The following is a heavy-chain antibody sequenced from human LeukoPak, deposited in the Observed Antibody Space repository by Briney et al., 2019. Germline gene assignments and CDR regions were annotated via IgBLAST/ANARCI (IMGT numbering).Heavy chain of an antibody. CDR2: INSDGSST. J-gene: IGHJ3*02. D-gene: IGHD6-19*01. CDR3: AREAVAGYRAAFDI. CDR1: GFTFSSYW. Sequence: PGGSLRLSCAASGFTFSSYWMHWVRQAPGKGLVWVSRINSDGSSTSYADSVKGRFTISRDNAKNTLYLQMNSLRAEDTAVYYCAREAVAGYRAAFDIWGQGTMVTVSS. V-gene: IGHV3-74*01.